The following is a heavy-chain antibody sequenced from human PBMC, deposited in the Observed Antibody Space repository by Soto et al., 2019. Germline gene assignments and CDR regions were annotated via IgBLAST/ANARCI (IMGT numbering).Heavy chain of an antibody. D-gene: IGHD1-1*01. CDR3: ARGRYGDY. V-gene: IGHV1-18*01. J-gene: IGHJ4*02. CDR2: ISAHNGNT. CDR1: GYAFTTYG. Sequence: QVHLVQSGAEVKKPGASVKVSCKGSGYAFTTYGITWVRRAPGQGLEGMGWISAHNGNTNYAQKLQGRVTVTRDTSTSTAYMELRSLRSDDTAVYYCARGRYGDYWGQGALVTVSS.